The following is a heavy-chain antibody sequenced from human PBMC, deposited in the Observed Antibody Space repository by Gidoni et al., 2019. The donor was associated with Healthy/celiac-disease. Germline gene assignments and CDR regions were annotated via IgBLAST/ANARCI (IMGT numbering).Heavy chain of an antibody. Sequence: QVQLVESGGGLVKPGGSLRLSCAASGFTFSDYYMSWIRQAPGKGLEWVSYISSSSSYTNYADSVKGRFTISRDNAKNSLYLQMNSLRAEDTAVYYCARDRTVTIRNDAFDIWGQGTMVTVSS. CDR3: ARDRTVTIRNDAFDI. CDR1: GFTFSDYY. V-gene: IGHV3-11*06. J-gene: IGHJ3*02. CDR2: ISSSSSYT. D-gene: IGHD4-17*01.